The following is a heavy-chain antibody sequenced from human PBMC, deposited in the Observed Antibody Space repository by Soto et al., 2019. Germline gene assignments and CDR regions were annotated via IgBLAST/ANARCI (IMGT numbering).Heavy chain of an antibody. CDR3: ARGSTGGYSGYLSENWLDP. CDR1: GYTFTSYG. V-gene: IGHV1-18*01. J-gene: IGHJ5*02. Sequence: ASVKVSCKASGYTFTSYGISWVRQAPGQGLEWMGWISAYNGNTNYAQKLQGRVTMTTDTSTSTAYMELRSLRSDDTAVYYCARGSTGGYSGYLSENWLDPWGQGTLVTVSS. D-gene: IGHD5-12*01. CDR2: ISAYNGNT.